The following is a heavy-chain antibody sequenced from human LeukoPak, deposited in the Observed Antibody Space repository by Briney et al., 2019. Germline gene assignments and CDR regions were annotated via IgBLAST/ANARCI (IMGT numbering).Heavy chain of an antibody. Sequence: PSETLSLTCGVYTVSFNDYYWTWIRQPPGKGLEWIGYISYGGTTYYNPSLKSRVTMSADTSKNQFSLKLSSVSAVDTAVYYCARNFRDGFDAFDIWGQGTMVTVSS. CDR3: ARNFRDGFDAFDI. CDR2: ISYGGTT. J-gene: IGHJ3*02. V-gene: IGHV4-34*10. CDR1: TVSFNDYY.